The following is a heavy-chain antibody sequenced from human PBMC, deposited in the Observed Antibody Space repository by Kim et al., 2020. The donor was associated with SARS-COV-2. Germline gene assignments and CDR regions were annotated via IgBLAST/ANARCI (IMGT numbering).Heavy chain of an antibody. Sequence: YYVDSVKGRFTISRDNAKNSLYLQMNSLRAEDTAVYYCATEGYSSSWFDNWGQGTLVTVSS. V-gene: IGHV3-7*01. D-gene: IGHD6-13*01. CDR3: ATEGYSSSWFDN. J-gene: IGHJ4*02.